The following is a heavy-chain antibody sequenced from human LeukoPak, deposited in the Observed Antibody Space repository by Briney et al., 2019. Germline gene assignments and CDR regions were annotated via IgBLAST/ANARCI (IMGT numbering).Heavy chain of an antibody. D-gene: IGHD6-13*01. J-gene: IGHJ4*02. CDR2: ISGSA. V-gene: IGHV3-23*01. Sequence: GGSLRLSCAISGFTFAKFAMSWVRQAPGKGLEWVSTISGSAYYADSVKGRFTISRDNSKNTLYLQMNSLRAEDTAVYYCASRIATAGSVDYWGQGTLVTVSS. CDR1: GFTFAKFA. CDR3: ASRIATAGSVDY.